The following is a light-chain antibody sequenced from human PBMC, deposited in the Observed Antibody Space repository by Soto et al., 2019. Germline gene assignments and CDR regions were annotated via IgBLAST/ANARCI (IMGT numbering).Light chain of an antibody. V-gene: IGLV1-44*01. CDR1: SSNIGSNT. CDR3: CSYVGTYPYV. J-gene: IGLJ1*01. Sequence: SVLTQPPSESGNPGQRVNISCSGSSSNIGSNTVNWYQQLPGTAPKLLIYSNNQRPSGVPDRFSGSKSGTSASLAISGLQSDDEADYYCCSYVGTYPYVFGTRLKATV. CDR2: SNN.